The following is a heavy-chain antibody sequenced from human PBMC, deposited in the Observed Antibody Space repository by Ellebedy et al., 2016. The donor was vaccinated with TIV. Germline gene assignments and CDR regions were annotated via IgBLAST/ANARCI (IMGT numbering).Heavy chain of an antibody. J-gene: IGHJ6*02. D-gene: IGHD6-6*01. CDR2: ISYSGIT. V-gene: IGHV4-31*03. CDR1: GGSISSGGYY. Sequence: LRLSCTVSGGSISSGGYYWTWIRQHPGKGLEWIGYISYSGITYYNPSLKSRVTISEDTSKKQFFLKLSSVTAADTAAYYCARLAYSNSSYYYVMDVWGQGTTVTVSS. CDR3: ARLAYSNSSYYYVMDV.